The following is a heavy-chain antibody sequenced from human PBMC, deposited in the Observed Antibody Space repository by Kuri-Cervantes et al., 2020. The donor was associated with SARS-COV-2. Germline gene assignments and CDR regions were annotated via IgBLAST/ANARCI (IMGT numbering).Heavy chain of an antibody. CDR1: GFTFDDYA. V-gene: IGHV3-9*01. J-gene: IGHJ4*02. Sequence: GGSLRLSCSASGFTFDDYAMHWVRQAPGKGLEWVSGISWNSGSIGYADSVKGRFTISRDNAKNSLYLQMNSLRAEDTAVYYCARVEYSNYYFDYWGQGTLVTVSS. CDR3: ARVEYSNYYFDY. D-gene: IGHD4-11*01. CDR2: ISWNSGSI.